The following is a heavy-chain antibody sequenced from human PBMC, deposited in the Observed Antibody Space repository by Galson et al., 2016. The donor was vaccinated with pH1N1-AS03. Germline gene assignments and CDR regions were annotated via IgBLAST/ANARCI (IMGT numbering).Heavy chain of an antibody. Sequence: SLRLSCAVSGFTFDDHAMHWVRQGPGKGLEWVSLISWGGGSTYYADSVKGRFTISRDNGKNSLYLQMNSLRLEDTALYYCAKGMGMGYCSGGSCYPLDYWGQGTLVTVSS. V-gene: IGHV3-43D*03. CDR2: ISWGGGST. J-gene: IGHJ4*02. CDR1: GFTFDDHA. CDR3: AKGMGMGYCSGGSCYPLDY. D-gene: IGHD2-15*01.